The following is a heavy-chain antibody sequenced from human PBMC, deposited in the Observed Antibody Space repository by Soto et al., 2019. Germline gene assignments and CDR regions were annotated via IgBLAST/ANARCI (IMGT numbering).Heavy chain of an antibody. J-gene: IGHJ5*01. CDR2: VYHNGGA. D-gene: IGHD2-21*01. CDR3: GRVVEGATRHTDPDS. Sequence: KPSETLALTCTVSGVSIHNSHSFWAWIRQPPGKGLEFIGSVYHNGGAHYNSSLKSRVTISVDTAHNQVSLRMRSLTAADTAVYYCGRVVEGATRHTDPDSWGQGILVT. CDR1: GVSIHNSHSF. V-gene: IGHV4-39*01.